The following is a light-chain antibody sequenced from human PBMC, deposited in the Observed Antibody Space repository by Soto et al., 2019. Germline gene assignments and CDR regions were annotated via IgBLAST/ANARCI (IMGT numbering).Light chain of an antibody. J-gene: IGKJ2*01. CDR1: QSISDT. V-gene: IGKV3-15*01. Sequence: EIVMTQSPATLSVSPGGRATLSCRASQSISDTLAWYQQKPGQAPRLLIYSASRRATGFPGRFSGSGSGTDFTLTISSLQSEDLAVYFCQHYYNWPPYTFGQGTKLEI. CDR3: QHYYNWPPYT. CDR2: SAS.